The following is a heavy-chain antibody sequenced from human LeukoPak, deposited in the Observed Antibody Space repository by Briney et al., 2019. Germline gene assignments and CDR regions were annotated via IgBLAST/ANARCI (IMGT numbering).Heavy chain of an antibody. Sequence: ASVKVSCKASGYTFTSYGISWLRQAPGRGLEWMGWISAYNGNTNYAQKLQGRVTMTTDTSTSTAYMELRSLRSDDTAVYYCARHWSRELSWFVPWGQGTLVTVSS. V-gene: IGHV1-18*01. CDR2: ISAYNGNT. J-gene: IGHJ5*02. CDR1: GYTFTSYG. D-gene: IGHD3-10*01. CDR3: ARHWSRELSWFVP.